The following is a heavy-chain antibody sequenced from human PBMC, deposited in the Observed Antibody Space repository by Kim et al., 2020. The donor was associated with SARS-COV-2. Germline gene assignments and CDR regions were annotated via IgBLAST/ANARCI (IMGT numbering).Heavy chain of an antibody. D-gene: IGHD2-2*01. Sequence: PSSKSRVTISVATSKNPFSLKLRSVTAADTAVYYCARLGGVPAAPNWFDPWGQGTLVTVSS. CDR3: ARLGGVPAAPNWFDP. V-gene: IGHV4-59*08. J-gene: IGHJ5*02.